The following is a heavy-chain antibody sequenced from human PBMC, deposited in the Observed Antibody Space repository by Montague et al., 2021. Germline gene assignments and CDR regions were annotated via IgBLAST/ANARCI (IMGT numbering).Heavy chain of an antibody. D-gene: IGHD6-13*01. V-gene: IGHV4-31*03. CDR3: ARGRLATGDFDY. J-gene: IGHJ4*02. CDR1: GDSLSSVGYS. Sequence: LSLPFPFSGDSLSSVGYSWTWIRQPPGKGLEWIGYMYYSGSTYYNPSLKSRVTISGDTSKNHFSLRLTSVTAADTAVYYCARGRLATGDFDYWGQGTLVTVSS. CDR2: MYYSGST.